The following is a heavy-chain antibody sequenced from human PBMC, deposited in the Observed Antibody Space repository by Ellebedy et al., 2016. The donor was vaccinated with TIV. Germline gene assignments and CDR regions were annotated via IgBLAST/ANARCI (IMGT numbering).Heavy chain of an antibody. V-gene: IGHV1-2*04. J-gene: IGHJ4*02. Sequence: AASVKVSCKASGYTFTSYGISWVRQSPGQGLEWMGWINPNSGGTNYAQKFQGWVTMTRDPSISTAYMELSRLRSDDTAVYYCARGYDSSGDYFDYWGQGTLVTVSS. CDR3: ARGYDSSGDYFDY. CDR2: INPNSGGT. CDR1: GYTFTSYG. D-gene: IGHD3-22*01.